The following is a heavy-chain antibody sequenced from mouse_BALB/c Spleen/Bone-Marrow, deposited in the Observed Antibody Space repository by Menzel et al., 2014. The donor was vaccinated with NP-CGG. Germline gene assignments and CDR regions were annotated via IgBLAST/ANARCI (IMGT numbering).Heavy chain of an antibody. D-gene: IGHD1-2*01. CDR2: ITSGGSYT. CDR3: TRDNGPFDY. J-gene: IGHJ2*01. CDR1: GFTFSSYT. Sequence: EVMLVESGGGLVKPGGSLKLSCAASGFTFSSYTMSWVRQTPEKRLEWVATITSGGSYTYYPDSVKGRFTISRDNAKNTLYLQMSSLESEDTAMYYCTRDNGPFDYWGQGTTLTVSS. V-gene: IGHV5-6-4*01.